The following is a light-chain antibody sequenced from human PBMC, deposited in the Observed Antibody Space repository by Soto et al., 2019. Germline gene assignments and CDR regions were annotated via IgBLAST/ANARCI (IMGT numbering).Light chain of an antibody. CDR2: GNN. CDR3: ATWDDSLDVHV. Sequence: QSVLTQPPSASGTPGQTIIISCSGGSSNIGINTVSWYEHLPGTAPRLLIYGNNQRPSGVPDRFSGSKSGTSASLAISGLQSEDEAHYYCATWDDSLDVHVFGTGTKVTVL. CDR1: SSNIGINT. V-gene: IGLV1-44*01. J-gene: IGLJ1*01.